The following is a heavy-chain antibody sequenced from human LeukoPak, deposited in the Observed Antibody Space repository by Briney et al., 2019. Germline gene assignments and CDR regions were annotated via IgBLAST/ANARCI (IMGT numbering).Heavy chain of an antibody. Sequence: SETLSLTCTVSGGSISSSSYYWGWIRQPPGKGLEWIGYIYYSGSTNYNPSLKSRVTISVDTSKNQFSLKLSSVTAADTAVYYCASEYDYVWGSYRYDRYFDYWGQGTLVTVSS. D-gene: IGHD3-16*02. J-gene: IGHJ4*02. V-gene: IGHV4-61*05. CDR1: GGSISSSSYY. CDR3: ASEYDYVWGSYRYDRYFDY. CDR2: IYYSGST.